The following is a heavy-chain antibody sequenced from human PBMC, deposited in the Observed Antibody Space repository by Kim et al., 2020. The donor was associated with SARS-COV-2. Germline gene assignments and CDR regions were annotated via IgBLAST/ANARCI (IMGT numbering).Heavy chain of an antibody. CDR2: T. V-gene: IGHV5-51*01. J-gene: IGHJ4*02. D-gene: IGHD3-16*01. Sequence: TTYSPPFQGQFTSSADKSIHTAYLQLSSLKASDTAMYYCARIYDSLGVDYWGQGTLVTVSS. CDR3: ARIYDSLGVDY.